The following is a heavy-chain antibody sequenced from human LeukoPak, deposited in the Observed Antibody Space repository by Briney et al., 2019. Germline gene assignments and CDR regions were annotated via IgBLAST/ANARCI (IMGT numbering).Heavy chain of an antibody. V-gene: IGHV3-74*01. CDR1: GFTFSSYW. CDR2: INIDGRST. CDR3: ARVSGYSGTWYVDY. D-gene: IGHD6-13*01. J-gene: IGHJ4*02. Sequence: GGSLRLSCAGSGFTFSSYWMHWVRQVPGKGLVWVSRINIDGRSTSYADFVKGRFTTSRDNSKNTLYLQMNSLRADDTAVYYCARVSGYSGTWYVDYWGQGTLVTVSS.